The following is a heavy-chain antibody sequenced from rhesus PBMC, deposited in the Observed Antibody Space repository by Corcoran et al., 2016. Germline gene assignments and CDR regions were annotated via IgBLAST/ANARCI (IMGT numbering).Heavy chain of an antibody. CDR3: ANGGSGYTRGFDY. Sequence: EVQLVESGGGLVQPGGSLRLSCAASGFTFSSYGMSWVRQAPGKGLEWVSYISNGGGSNYYADSVKCRFTSSRDNSKNTLSLQMNSLRAEDTAVYYCANGGSGYTRGFDYWGQGVLVTVSS. CDR1: GFTFSSYG. D-gene: IGHD5-24*01. CDR2: ISNGGGSN. J-gene: IGHJ4*01. V-gene: IGHV3S5*01.